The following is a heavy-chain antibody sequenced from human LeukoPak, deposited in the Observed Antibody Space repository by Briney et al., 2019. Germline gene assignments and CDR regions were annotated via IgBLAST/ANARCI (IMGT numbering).Heavy chain of an antibody. V-gene: IGHV1-2*02. D-gene: IGHD3-9*01. J-gene: IGHJ4*02. CDR2: INPNSGGT. CDR3: ARGYDILTGYTDY. CDR1: GYIFTGYY. Sequence: VASVKVSCKASGYIFTGYYIHWVRQAPGQGLEWMGWINPNSGGTNYAQKFQGGVTTTRDTSISTAYMELSRLRSDDTAVYYCARGYDILTGYTDYWGQGTLVTVSS.